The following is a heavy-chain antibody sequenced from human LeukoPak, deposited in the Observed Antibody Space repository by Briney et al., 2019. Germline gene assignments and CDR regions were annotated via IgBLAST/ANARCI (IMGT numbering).Heavy chain of an antibody. V-gene: IGHV1-69*06. CDR1: GGTFSSYA. Sequence: SVKVSCKASGGTFSSYAISWVRQAPGQGLEWMGGTIPIFGTANYAQKFQGRVTITADKSTSTAYMELSSLRSEDTAVYYCASVRSFNYYYYYYMDVWGKGTTVTVSS. CDR2: TIPIFGTA. J-gene: IGHJ6*03. CDR3: ASVRSFNYYYYYYMDV.